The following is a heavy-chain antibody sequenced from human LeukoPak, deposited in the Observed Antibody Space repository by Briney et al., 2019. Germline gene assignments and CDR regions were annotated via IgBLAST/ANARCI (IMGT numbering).Heavy chain of an antibody. CDR1: GYTFTSYD. D-gene: IGHD5-12*01. CDR2: MNPNSGNT. CDR3: ARDRGSGYSGYESYYYYYMDV. Sequence: ASVKVSCKASGYTFTSYDINWVRQATGQGLEWMGWMNPNSGNTGYAQKFQGRVTMTRNTSISTAYMELSRLRSDDTAVYYCARDRGSGYSGYESYYYYYMDVWGKGTTVTVSS. V-gene: IGHV1-8*01. J-gene: IGHJ6*03.